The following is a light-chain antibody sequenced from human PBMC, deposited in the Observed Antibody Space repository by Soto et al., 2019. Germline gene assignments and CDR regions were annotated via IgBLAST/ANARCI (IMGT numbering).Light chain of an antibody. CDR3: CSYTSSGTYI. J-gene: IGLJ1*01. CDR1: SSDVGAYNY. V-gene: IGLV2-14*01. CDR2: DVS. Sequence: QSVLTQPASVSGSPGQSITISCTGTSSDVGAYNYVSWFQQYPGKAPKLMIYDVSNRPSGVSNPFSGSKSGNTASLTISGIQAEDEADYYCCSYTSSGTYIFGTGTKLTVL.